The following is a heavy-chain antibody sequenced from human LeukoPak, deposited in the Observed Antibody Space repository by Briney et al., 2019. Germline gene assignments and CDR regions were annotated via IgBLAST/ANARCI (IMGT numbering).Heavy chain of an antibody. CDR2: ISGSGGST. J-gene: IGHJ4*02. CDR1: GFTFSSYG. V-gene: IGHV3-23*01. Sequence: GGTLRLSCAASGFTFSSYGMSWVRQAPGKGLEWVSAISGSGGSTYYADSVKGRFTISRDNSKNTLYPQMNSLRAEDTAVYYCANGGLRGSYYFDYWGQGTLVTVSS. D-gene: IGHD1-26*01. CDR3: ANGGLRGSYYFDY.